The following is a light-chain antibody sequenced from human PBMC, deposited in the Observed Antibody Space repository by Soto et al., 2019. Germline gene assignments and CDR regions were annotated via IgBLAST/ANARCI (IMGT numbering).Light chain of an antibody. CDR1: ESISTS. CDR2: GAS. Sequence: DIQMTQAPSTLCESVGDRVTMTCRASESISTSLAWYQQKPGKSPKLLIYGASNLERGVPSRFSGSGSGTEFTLTISSLQPDDFSTYYCQQYNSFSYTLGPGTKVDIK. CDR3: QQYNSFSYT. V-gene: IGKV1-5*01. J-gene: IGKJ3*01.